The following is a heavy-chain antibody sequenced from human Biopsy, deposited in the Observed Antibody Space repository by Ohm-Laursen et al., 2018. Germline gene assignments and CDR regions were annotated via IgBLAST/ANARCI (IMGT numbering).Heavy chain of an antibody. J-gene: IGHJ5*02. CDR3: ARDYDTSGYYYVS. D-gene: IGHD3-22*01. CDR1: GGSISNNNYY. V-gene: IGHV4-39*01. Sequence: SDTLSLTYIVSGGSISNNNYYWGWIRQPPGKGLEWIGSIFYRGSTHYKPSLKSRVNISVDTSKNQFSQKLNSVTAADTAVYYCARDYDTSGYYYVSWGQGTLVTVSS. CDR2: IFYRGST.